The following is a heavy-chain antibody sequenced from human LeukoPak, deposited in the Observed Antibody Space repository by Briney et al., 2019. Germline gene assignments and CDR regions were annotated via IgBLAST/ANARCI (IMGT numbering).Heavy chain of an antibody. D-gene: IGHD2-21*02. CDR2: IHYSGST. Sequence: SETLSLTCTVSGGSISSSNYYWGWIRQPPGKGLEWIGSIHYSGSTYYNPSLKSRVTISVDTSKNQVSLKLSSVTAADTAVYYCARDRHFCGGDCSSDYYYYYMDVWGKGTTVTVSS. J-gene: IGHJ6*03. CDR1: GGSISSSNYY. V-gene: IGHV4-39*07. CDR3: ARDRHFCGGDCSSDYYYYYMDV.